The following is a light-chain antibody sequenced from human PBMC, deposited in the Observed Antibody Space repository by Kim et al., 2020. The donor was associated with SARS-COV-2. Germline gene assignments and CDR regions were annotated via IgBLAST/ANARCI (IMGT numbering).Light chain of an antibody. CDR3: QQRTHWQRT. CDR2: EAS. Sequence: EIVLTQSPATLSLSPGERATLSCRASESVSRYLAWYQQKPGQAPRLLIYEASNRATGIPARFSGSGSGTDFTLTINSLEPEDFAVYYWQQRTHWQRTFGPGTKVDIK. CDR1: ESVSRY. J-gene: IGKJ3*01. V-gene: IGKV3-11*01.